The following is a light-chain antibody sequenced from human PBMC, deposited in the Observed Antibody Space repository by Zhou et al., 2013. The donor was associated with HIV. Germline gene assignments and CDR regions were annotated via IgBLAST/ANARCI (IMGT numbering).Light chain of an antibody. Sequence: DIQMTQFPSTLSASVGDRVTITCRASQSISNWLAWYQQKPGKAPNLLIYKASSLESGVPSRFSGSGSGTEFTLTISSLQPDDFATYFCQQYDNYPYSFGQGTKLEIK. CDR1: QSISNW. V-gene: IGKV1-5*03. CDR3: QQYDNYPYS. J-gene: IGKJ2*03. CDR2: KAS.